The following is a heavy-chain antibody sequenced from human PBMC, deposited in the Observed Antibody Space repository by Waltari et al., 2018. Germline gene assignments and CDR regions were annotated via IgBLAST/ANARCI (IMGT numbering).Heavy chain of an antibody. Sequence: EVHLVDSGGGLVQPGGSLRLSCAASGFSVSSTYMIWVRQATEKGLECVSVIYIPGTTFHADSVKGRFTISRDFSKNTVYLQMNNLKAEDTAMYYCARGQGNNWGQGTLVTVSS. CDR2: IYIPGTT. CDR1: GFSVSSTY. J-gene: IGHJ4*02. V-gene: IGHV3-66*01. CDR3: ARGQGNN.